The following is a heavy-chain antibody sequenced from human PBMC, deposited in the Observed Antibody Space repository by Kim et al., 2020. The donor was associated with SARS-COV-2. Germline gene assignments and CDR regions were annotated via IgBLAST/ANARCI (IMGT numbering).Heavy chain of an antibody. CDR3: ARHLRYSGYDS. V-gene: IGHV5-10-1*01. Sequence: TNYSPSFQGYVTISADKSISTAYLQWSSLKASDTAMYYCARHLRYSGYDSWGQGTLVTVSS. CDR2: T. D-gene: IGHD5-12*01. J-gene: IGHJ4*02.